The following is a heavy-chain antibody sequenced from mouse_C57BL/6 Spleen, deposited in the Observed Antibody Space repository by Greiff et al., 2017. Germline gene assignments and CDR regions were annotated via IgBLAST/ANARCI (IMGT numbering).Heavy chain of an antibody. V-gene: IGHV1-53*01. CDR2: INPSNGGT. CDR1: GYTFTSYW. J-gene: IGHJ3*01. CDR3: ARDSWFAY. Sequence: VQLQQPGTELVKPGASVKLSCKASGYTFTSYWVHWVERRPGQGLEWIGTINPSNGGTNYNEKFKSKATLTVDKSASTAYMQLGSLTSEDSAVYCCARDSWFAYWGQEALVTVSA.